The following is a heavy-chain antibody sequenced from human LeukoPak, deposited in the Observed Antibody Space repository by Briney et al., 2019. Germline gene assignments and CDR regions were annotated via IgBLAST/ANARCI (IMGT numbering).Heavy chain of an antibody. CDR2: IRYDGSNK. D-gene: IGHD3-16*01. CDR3: AKEGGSPRLDAFDI. J-gene: IGHJ3*02. Sequence: GGSLRLSCAASGFTFSSYGMHWVRQAPGKGLGWVAFIRYDGSNKYYADSVKGRFTISRDNSKNTLYLQMNSLRAEDTAVYYCAKEGGSPRLDAFDIWGQGTMVTVSS. V-gene: IGHV3-30*02. CDR1: GFTFSSYG.